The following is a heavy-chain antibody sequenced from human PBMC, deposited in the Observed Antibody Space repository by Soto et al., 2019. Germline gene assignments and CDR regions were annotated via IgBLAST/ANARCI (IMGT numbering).Heavy chain of an antibody. D-gene: IGHD6-19*01. V-gene: IGHV3-30*18. CDR3: AKVAAVAGYYFDY. Sequence: QVQLVESGGGVVQPGRSLRLSCAASGFTFSSYGMHWVREAPGKGREWVAVISYDEGNKYYADSVKGRLTISRDNSKNTLYLQMNCLRAEDTAVYYCAKVAAVAGYYFDYWGQGTLVTVSS. CDR2: ISYDEGNK. CDR1: GFTFSSYG. J-gene: IGHJ4*02.